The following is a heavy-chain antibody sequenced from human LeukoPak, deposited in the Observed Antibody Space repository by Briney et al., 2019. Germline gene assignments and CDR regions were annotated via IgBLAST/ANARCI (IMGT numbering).Heavy chain of an antibody. V-gene: IGHV3-30*03. CDR1: GFTFSSYG. J-gene: IGHJ4*02. Sequence: GGSLRLSCAASGFTFSSYGTHWVRQAPGKGLEWVAVISYDGSYKYHADSVKGRFSISRDNSKNTLFLQMNSLRAEDTAVYYCAREAVTRNYFDYWGQGTLVTVSS. CDR3: AREAVTRNYFDY. CDR2: ISYDGSYK. D-gene: IGHD4-17*01.